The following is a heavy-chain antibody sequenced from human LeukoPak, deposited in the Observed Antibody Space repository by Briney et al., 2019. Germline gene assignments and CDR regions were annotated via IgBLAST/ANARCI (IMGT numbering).Heavy chain of an antibody. CDR2: SNSDGSNR. V-gene: IGHV3-74*01. D-gene: IGHD3-16*01. J-gene: IGHJ6*03. Sequence: GGSLRLSCAASGFTLSDYWMHWVRQAPGKGLVWVSRSNSDGSNRSYADSVKGRFTISRDNAKNTLYLQMNSLRAEDTAVYHCARDRDYVWGNSYDYMAVWGKGTTVTVSS. CDR1: GFTLSDYW. CDR3: ARDRDYVWGNSYDYMAV.